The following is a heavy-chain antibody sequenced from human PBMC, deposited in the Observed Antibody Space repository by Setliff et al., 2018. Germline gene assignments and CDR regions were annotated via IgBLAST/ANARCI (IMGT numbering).Heavy chain of an antibody. V-gene: IGHV3-74*01. Sequence: LRLSCAASGFSLSNYWMHWVRQAPGKGLVWVSRINSDGSSTNYADSVKGQFTVSRDNAKNTLYLQMNSLRAEDTAVYYCARDGHNVYYFDYWGLGTLVTVSS. CDR2: INSDGSST. D-gene: IGHD1-1*01. J-gene: IGHJ4*02. CDR1: GFSLSNYW. CDR3: ARDGHNVYYFDY.